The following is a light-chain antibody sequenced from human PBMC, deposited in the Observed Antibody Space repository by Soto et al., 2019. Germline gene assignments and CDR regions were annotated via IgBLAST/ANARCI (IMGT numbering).Light chain of an antibody. V-gene: IGLV1-40*01. CDR2: GNN. CDR3: QSYDSSLSVYV. J-gene: IGLJ1*01. CDR1: SSNIGAGFD. Sequence: QSVLTQPPSVSGAPGQRVTFSCTGSSSNIGAGFDVHWYQQLPGTAPKLLIYGNNNRPSGVSDRFSGSKSGASASLAIAGLEAEDEADYYCQSYDSSLSVYVFGTGTKVTVL.